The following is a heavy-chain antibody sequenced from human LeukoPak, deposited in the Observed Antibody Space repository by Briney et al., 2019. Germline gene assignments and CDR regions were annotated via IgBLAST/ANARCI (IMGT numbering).Heavy chain of an antibody. Sequence: RSGGSLRLSCAASGFTFSSYSMNWVRQAPGKGLEWVSYISSSSSTIYYADSVKGRFTISRDNAKNSLYLQMNSLRAEDTAVYYCARDGGYYDFWSGYSNWFDPWGQGTLVTVSS. D-gene: IGHD3-3*01. CDR1: GFTFSSYS. V-gene: IGHV3-48*01. J-gene: IGHJ5*02. CDR3: ARDGGYYDFWSGYSNWFDP. CDR2: ISSSSSTI.